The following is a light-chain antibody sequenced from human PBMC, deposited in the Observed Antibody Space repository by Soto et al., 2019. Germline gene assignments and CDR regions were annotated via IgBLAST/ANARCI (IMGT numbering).Light chain of an antibody. CDR1: SGHSSYA. V-gene: IGLV4-69*01. CDR3: QTWGTGIPWV. J-gene: IGLJ3*02. CDR2: LNSDGSH. Sequence: QAVGTQSPSASASLGASVKLTCNLSSGHSSYAIAWHQQQPEKGPRYLMKLNSDGSHSKGDGIPDRFSGSSSGAERYLTISSLQSEDEADYYCQTWGTGIPWVFGGGTKLTVL.